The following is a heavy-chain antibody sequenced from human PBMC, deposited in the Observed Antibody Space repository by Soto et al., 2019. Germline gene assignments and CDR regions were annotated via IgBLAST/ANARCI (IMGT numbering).Heavy chain of an antibody. CDR3: VKGQRPPGAFDI. CDR1: GFTFSSYA. Sequence: GSLRLSCAASGFTFSSYAMSWVRQAPGKGLEWVSAISSNGGSTYYADSVKGRFTISRDNSKNTLYLQMSSLRAEDTAVYYCVKGQRPPGAFDIWGQGTMVTVSS. D-gene: IGHD6-25*01. CDR2: ISSNGGST. J-gene: IGHJ3*02. V-gene: IGHV3-64D*06.